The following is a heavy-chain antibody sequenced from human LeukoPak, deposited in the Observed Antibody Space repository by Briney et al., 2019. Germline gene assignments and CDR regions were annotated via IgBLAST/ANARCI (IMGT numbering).Heavy chain of an antibody. V-gene: IGHV3-23*01. CDR2: ISGGGDNT. J-gene: IGHJ5*02. D-gene: IGHD3-16*01. CDR3: AKDRSKVLSPRGNWFDP. Sequence: GGSLRLSCAASGFAFSIYAMSWVRQPPGKGLEWVSTISGGGDNTYYADSVKGRFSISRDNSRNTLYLKMNSLRAEDTAVYYCAKDRSKVLSPRGNWFDPWGQGTLVTVSS. CDR1: GFAFSIYA.